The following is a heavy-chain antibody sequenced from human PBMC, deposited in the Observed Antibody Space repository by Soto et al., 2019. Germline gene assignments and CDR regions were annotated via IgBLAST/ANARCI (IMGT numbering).Heavy chain of an antibody. V-gene: IGHV1-46*01. CDR3: ARTYYDILTGSHGWFDP. CDR1: GYTFTSYY. D-gene: IGHD3-9*01. J-gene: IGHJ5*02. Sequence: ASVKVSCKASGYTFTSYYMHCVRQAPGQGLEWMGIINPSGGSTSYAQKFQGRVTMTRDTSTSTVYMELSSLRSEDTAVYYCARTYYDILTGSHGWFDPWGQGTLVTVSS. CDR2: INPSGGST.